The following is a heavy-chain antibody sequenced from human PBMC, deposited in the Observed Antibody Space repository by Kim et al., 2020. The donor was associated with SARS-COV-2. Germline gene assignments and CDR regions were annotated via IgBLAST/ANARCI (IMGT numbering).Heavy chain of an antibody. CDR2: TYYRSKWYN. V-gene: IGHV6-1*01. CDR3: ARDPPEDQGVDI. Sequence: SQTLSLTCAISGDSVSNNGDAWNWIRLSPSRGLEWLGRTYYRSKWYNDYAESVKSRLTVNPDTAKNQFSLHLESVTHEDTARYYCARDPPEDQGVDIWGQGTMVTVSS. CDR1: GDSVSNNGDA. D-gene: IGHD2-15*01. J-gene: IGHJ3*02.